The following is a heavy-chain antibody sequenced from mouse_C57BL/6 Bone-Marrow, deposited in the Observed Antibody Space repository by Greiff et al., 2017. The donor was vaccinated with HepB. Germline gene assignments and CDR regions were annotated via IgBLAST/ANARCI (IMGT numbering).Heavy chain of an antibody. D-gene: IGHD1-1*01. CDR3: ARQGPYYYGSSNWYFDV. J-gene: IGHJ1*03. CDR1: GYTFTSYW. V-gene: IGHV1-64*01. CDR2: IHPNSGST. Sequence: QVQLQQPGAELVKPGASVKLSCKASGYTFTSYWMHWVKQRPGQGLEWIGMIHPNSGSTNYNEKFKSKATLTVDKSSSTAYMQLSSLTSEDSAVYYCARQGPYYYGSSNWYFDVWGTGTTVTVSS.